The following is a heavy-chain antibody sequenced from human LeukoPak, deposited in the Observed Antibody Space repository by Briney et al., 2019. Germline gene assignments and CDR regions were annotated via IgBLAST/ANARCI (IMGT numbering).Heavy chain of an antibody. D-gene: IGHD5-12*01. Sequence: GGSLRLSCAASGFTFSSYGMHWVRQAPGKGLEWVAVISYDESNKYYADSVKGRFTISRDNSKNTLYLQMNSLRAEDTAVYYCAKENLVATILRYWGQGTLVTVSS. J-gene: IGHJ4*02. V-gene: IGHV3-30*18. CDR1: GFTFSSYG. CDR2: ISYDESNK. CDR3: AKENLVATILRY.